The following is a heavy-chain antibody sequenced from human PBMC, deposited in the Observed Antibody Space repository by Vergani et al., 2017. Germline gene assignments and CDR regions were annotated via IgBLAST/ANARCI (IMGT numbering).Heavy chain of an antibody. CDR3: AKDSVSPYDYGVYGRDY. D-gene: IGHD4-17*01. CDR1: GFTFSSYG. J-gene: IGHJ4*02. V-gene: IGHV3-30*18. CDR2: ISYDGSNK. Sequence: VQLLESGGGVVQPGRSLRLSCAASGFTFSSYGMHWVRQAPGKGLEWVAVISYDGSNKYYADSVKGRFTISRDNSKNTLYLQMNSLRAEDTAVYYCAKDSVSPYDYGVYGRDYWGQGTLVTVSS.